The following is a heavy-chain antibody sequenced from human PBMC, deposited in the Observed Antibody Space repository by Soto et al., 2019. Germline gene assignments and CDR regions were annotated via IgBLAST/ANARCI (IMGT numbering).Heavy chain of an antibody. J-gene: IGHJ4*02. CDR2: ISESGGST. Sequence: GGSLRLSCAASGFSFSDYAMSWVRQAPGKGLEWVSVISESGGSTHYADSVRGRFTVSRDNSKNSLSLRMNSLRDEDTAVYFCAKRSPYSSGWYSPSFDYWGPGALVTVSS. CDR1: GFSFSDYA. CDR3: AKRSPYSSGWYSPSFDY. D-gene: IGHD6-13*01. V-gene: IGHV3-23*01.